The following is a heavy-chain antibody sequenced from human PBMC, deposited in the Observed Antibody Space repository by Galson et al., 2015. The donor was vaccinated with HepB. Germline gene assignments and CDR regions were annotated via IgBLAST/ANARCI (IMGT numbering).Heavy chain of an antibody. D-gene: IGHD3-3*01. CDR3: ARDFESNYDFWSGYYPS. Sequence: SVKVSCKASGGTFSSYAISWVRQAPGQGLEWMGGIIPIFGTANYAQKFQGRVTITADESTSTAYMELSSLRSEDTAVYYCARDFESNYDFWSGYYPSWGQGTLVTVSS. V-gene: IGHV1-69*13. J-gene: IGHJ4*02. CDR1: GGTFSSYA. CDR2: IIPIFGTA.